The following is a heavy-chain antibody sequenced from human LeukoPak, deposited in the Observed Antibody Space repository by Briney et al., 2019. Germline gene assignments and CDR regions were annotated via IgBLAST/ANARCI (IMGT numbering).Heavy chain of an antibody. Sequence: GESLKISCKGSGYSFTSYWIGWVRQKPGKGLEWMGIIFPGDSDTRYSPSFQGQATISADKSISTAYLQWSSLKASDTAMYYCARRLTYDSRAYYCLDYWGQGTLVTVSS. CDR2: IFPGDSDT. D-gene: IGHD3-22*01. V-gene: IGHV5-51*01. CDR3: ARRLTYDSRAYYCLDY. J-gene: IGHJ4*02. CDR1: GYSFTSYW.